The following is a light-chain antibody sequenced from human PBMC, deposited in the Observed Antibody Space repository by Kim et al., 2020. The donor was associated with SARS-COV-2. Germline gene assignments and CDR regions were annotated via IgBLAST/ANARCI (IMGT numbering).Light chain of an antibody. Sequence: EIVLTQSPGTLSLSPGEGATLSCRASQGITNNFLAWYQQKPGQAPRLLIYDASSRATGIPDTFSGSGSGTDFSLIISRLEPEDFAVYYCQQYGTTPYTFGQGTKLEI. CDR1: QGITNNF. CDR3: QQYGTTPYT. J-gene: IGKJ2*01. V-gene: IGKV3-20*01. CDR2: DAS.